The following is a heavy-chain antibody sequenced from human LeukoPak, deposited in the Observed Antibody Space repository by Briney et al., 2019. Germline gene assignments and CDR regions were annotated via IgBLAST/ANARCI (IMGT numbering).Heavy chain of an antibody. Sequence: ASVKVSCKASGYTFTGYYMHWVRQAPGQRLEWMGWINPNSGGTNYAQKFQGRVTMTRDTSISTAYMELSRLRSDDTAVYYCARSIAAAGHFDYWGQGTLVTVSS. CDR1: GYTFTGYY. CDR2: INPNSGGT. V-gene: IGHV1-2*02. CDR3: ARSIAAAGHFDY. J-gene: IGHJ4*02. D-gene: IGHD6-13*01.